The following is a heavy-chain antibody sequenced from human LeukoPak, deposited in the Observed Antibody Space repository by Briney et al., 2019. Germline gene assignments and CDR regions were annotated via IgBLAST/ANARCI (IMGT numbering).Heavy chain of an antibody. CDR1: GFTFSSYA. D-gene: IGHD2-21*02. CDR2: ISGSGGST. V-gene: IGHV3-23*01. J-gene: IGHJ4*02. Sequence: GGSLRLSCAASGFTFSSYAMSWVRQAPGKGLEWVSAISGSGGSTYYADSVKGRFTVSRDNSKNTLYLQMNSLRAEDTAVYYCAKALAYCGGDCYSTIVYWGQGTLVTVSS. CDR3: AKALAYCGGDCYSTIVY.